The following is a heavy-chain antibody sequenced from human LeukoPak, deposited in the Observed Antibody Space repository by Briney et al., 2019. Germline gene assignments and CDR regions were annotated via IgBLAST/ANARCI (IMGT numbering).Heavy chain of an antibody. Sequence: KPSETLSLTCTVSGGSISSYYWSWIRQPPGKGLEWIGYIYYSGSTNYNPSLKSRVTISVDTSKNQFSLKLSSVTAADTAVYYCARVVTGTYWYFDLWGRGTLVTVSS. CDR1: GGSISSYY. CDR2: IYYSGST. CDR3: ARVVTGTYWYFDL. V-gene: IGHV4-59*01. J-gene: IGHJ2*01. D-gene: IGHD1-7*01.